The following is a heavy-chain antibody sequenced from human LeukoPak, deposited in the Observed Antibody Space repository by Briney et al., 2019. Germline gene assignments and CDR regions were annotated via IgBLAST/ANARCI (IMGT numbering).Heavy chain of an antibody. V-gene: IGHV3-21*01. Sequence: PGGSLRLSCAASGFTFSSYWMSWVRQAPGKGLEWVSSISSSSSFIYYADSVKGRFTISRDNAKNSVYLQMNSLRAEDTAVYHCASRGYSYGYEWGQGTLVSVSS. CDR1: GFTFSSYW. CDR2: ISSSSSFI. D-gene: IGHD5-18*01. CDR3: ASRGYSYGYE. J-gene: IGHJ4*02.